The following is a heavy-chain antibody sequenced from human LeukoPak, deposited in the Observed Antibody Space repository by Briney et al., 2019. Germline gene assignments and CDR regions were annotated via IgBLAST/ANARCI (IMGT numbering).Heavy chain of an antibody. Sequence: GGSLRLSCAASGFTFRNYWMNWVRQAPGKELEWVANMKKDGSKIFYVDSVKGRFTISRDNAKNLLYLQMNSLRAEDTAVYYCASDRKDIVVVVAAKREYYFDYWGREPWSPSPQ. CDR3: ASDRKDIVVVVAAKREYYFDY. CDR1: GFTFRNYW. D-gene: IGHD2-15*01. CDR2: MKKDGSKI. J-gene: IGHJ4*02. V-gene: IGHV3-7*01.